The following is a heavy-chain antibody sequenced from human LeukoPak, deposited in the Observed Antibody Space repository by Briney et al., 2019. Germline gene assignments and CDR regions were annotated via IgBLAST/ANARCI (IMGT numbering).Heavy chain of an antibody. CDR3: AKDFWHYYDSSGDWGAFDI. Sequence: QAGGSLRLSCAASGFTFDDYALHWVRQAPGKGLEWVAGISWNSGSIGYADSVKGRFTISRDNAENSLYLQMNSLRAEDMALYYCAKDFWHYYDSSGDWGAFDIWGQGTMVTVSS. CDR2: ISWNSGSI. CDR1: GFTFDDYA. D-gene: IGHD3-22*01. J-gene: IGHJ3*02. V-gene: IGHV3-9*03.